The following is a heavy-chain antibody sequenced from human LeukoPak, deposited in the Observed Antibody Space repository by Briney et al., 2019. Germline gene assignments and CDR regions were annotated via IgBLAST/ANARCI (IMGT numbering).Heavy chain of an antibody. J-gene: IGHJ4*02. CDR3: TSQSIAARPTSL. D-gene: IGHD6-6*01. V-gene: IGHV3-73*01. CDR1: GFTFSGSV. Sequence: GGSLRLSCAASGFTFSGSVMHWVRQASGKGLEWVGRIRSKANSYATAYAASVKGRFTISRDHSKNTAYLQMNSLKTEDTAVYYCTSQSIAARPTSLWGQGTLVTVSS. CDR2: IRSKANSYAT.